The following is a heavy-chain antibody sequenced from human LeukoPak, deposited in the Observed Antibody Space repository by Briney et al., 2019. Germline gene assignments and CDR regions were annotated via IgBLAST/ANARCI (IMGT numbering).Heavy chain of an antibody. CDR1: GFTFSSYS. Sequence: GGSLRLSCAASGFTFSSYSMNWVRQAPGKGLEWVSSISSSSSYTYYADSVKGRFTVSRDNSKNTLYLQMNSLRAEDTAVYYCARRAGGYSHPYDYWGQGTLVTVSS. CDR3: ARRAGGYSHPYDY. V-gene: IGHV3-21*04. J-gene: IGHJ4*02. D-gene: IGHD4-23*01. CDR2: ISSSSSYT.